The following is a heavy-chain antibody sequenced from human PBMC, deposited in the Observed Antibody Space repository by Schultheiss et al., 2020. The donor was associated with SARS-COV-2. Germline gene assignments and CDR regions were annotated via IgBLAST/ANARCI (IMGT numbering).Heavy chain of an antibody. Sequence: SETLSLTCTVSGGSISSGGYYWSWIRQHPGKGLEWIGEIYHSGSTNYNPSLKSRVTISVDTSKNQFSLKLSSVTAADTAVYYCARGQIVLDDPYGWFDPWGQGTLVTVSS. J-gene: IGHJ5*02. D-gene: IGHD3-10*01. CDR3: ARGQIVLDDPYGWFDP. CDR1: GGSISSGGYY. CDR2: IYHSGST. V-gene: IGHV4-39*07.